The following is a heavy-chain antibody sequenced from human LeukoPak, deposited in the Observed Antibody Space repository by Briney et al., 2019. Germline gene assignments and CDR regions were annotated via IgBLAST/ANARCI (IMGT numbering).Heavy chain of an antibody. CDR2: INPNSGGT. Sequence: ASVKVSCKASGYIFTDYYMHWVRQAPGQELGWMGRINPNSGGTNYAQKFQGRVTMTRDTSISTAYTELSSLRAEDTAVYYCISYPPLGGSCLDPFDYWGQGTLVTVSS. J-gene: IGHJ4*02. CDR1: GYIFTDYY. V-gene: IGHV1/OR15-1*01. CDR3: ISYPPLGGSCLDPFDY. D-gene: IGHD2-15*01.